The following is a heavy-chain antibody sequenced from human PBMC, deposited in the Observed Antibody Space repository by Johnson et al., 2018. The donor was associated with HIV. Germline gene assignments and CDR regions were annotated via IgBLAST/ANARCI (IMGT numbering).Heavy chain of an antibody. CDR1: GFTFSNYA. CDR2: ISYDGSDK. Sequence: QVQLVESGGGLVQPGGSLRLSCAASGFTFSNYAMHWVRQAPGRGLEWVAVISYDGSDKYYADSVRGRFTISRDNSKNTLYLQMNSLRAEDTAVYYCASSITGAHRGAFDIWGQGTMVTVSS. CDR3: ASSITGAHRGAFDI. V-gene: IGHV3-30*04. D-gene: IGHD1-20*01. J-gene: IGHJ3*02.